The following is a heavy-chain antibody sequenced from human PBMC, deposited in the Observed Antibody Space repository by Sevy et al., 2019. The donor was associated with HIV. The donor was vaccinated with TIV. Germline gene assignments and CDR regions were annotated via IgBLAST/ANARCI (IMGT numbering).Heavy chain of an antibody. CDR1: GDYMSGYY. CDR3: ARGIAAPRGMDV. CDR2: FFYSGST. V-gene: IGHV4-59*01. J-gene: IGHJ6*02. D-gene: IGHD6-13*01. Sequence: SETLSLTCTVSGDYMSGYYWSWIQQPPGKGLEWIGYFFYSGSTNYNPSLKSRVTISVDTTRNQVSLKVRSVTAADTAVYYCARGIAAPRGMDVWGQGTTVTVSS.